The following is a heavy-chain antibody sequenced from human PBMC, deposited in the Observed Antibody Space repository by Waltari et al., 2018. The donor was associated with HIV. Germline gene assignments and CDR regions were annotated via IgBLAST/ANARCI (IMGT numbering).Heavy chain of an antibody. CDR2: IIRGVVTA. D-gene: IGHD3-10*01. V-gene: IGHV1-69*01. CDR3: ARVLNPHFYYGNSDYRHYFYF. Sequence: QVQLVQSGAEVKKPGSSVKVSCKASGDILSTSGLSWVRQVPGQGLEWMGGIIRGVVTANYAEKFQGRSTFTAYDATGTGYMELSVLRPEYTAIYSVARVLNPHFYYGNSDYRHYFYFWVQGTLVSASS. CDR1: GDILSTSG. J-gene: IGHJ4*02.